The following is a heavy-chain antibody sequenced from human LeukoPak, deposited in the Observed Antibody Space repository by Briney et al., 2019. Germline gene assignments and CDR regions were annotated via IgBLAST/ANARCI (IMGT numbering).Heavy chain of an antibody. CDR3: AHLSYSYDSSGYYRTYYFDY. Sequence: SGPTLVNPTQTLTLTCTFSGFSLTTSGVGVGWIRQAPGKALKWLALIYWDDAKRYSPSLKSRLTITKDTSKNQVVLTMTNMDPVDTATYYCAHLSYSYDSSGYYRTYYFDYWGQGTLVTVSS. CDR1: GFSLTTSGVG. D-gene: IGHD3-22*01. J-gene: IGHJ4*02. CDR2: IYWDDAK. V-gene: IGHV2-5*02.